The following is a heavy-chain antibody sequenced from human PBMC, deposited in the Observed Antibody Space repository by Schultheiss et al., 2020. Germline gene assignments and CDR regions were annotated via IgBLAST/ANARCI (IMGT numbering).Heavy chain of an antibody. Sequence: ETLSLTCTVSGGSIGRVYYWAWIRQAPGKGLEWVSSISSSSSYIYYADSVKGRLTLSRDNSENTVYLQMSNLRDEDTAVYYCAKEGTWAQWYFDFWGQGTLVTVSP. CDR2: ISSSSSYI. J-gene: IGHJ4*02. V-gene: IGHV3-21*01. CDR1: GGSIGRVYY. CDR3: AKEGTWAQWYFDF. D-gene: IGHD6-19*01.